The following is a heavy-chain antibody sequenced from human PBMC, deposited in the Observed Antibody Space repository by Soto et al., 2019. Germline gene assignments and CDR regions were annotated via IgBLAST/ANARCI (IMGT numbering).Heavy chain of an antibody. CDR2: ISYYGSNK. CDR1: GFSFSIYG. J-gene: IGHJ4*02. D-gene: IGHD6-6*01. V-gene: IGHV3-30*18. Sequence: GALLLSCTASGFSFSIYGMHWVRQAPGKGLEWVAVISYYGSNKYYADSVKGRFTISRDNSKNTLYVQMNSLRVEDTAVYYCEKDTLEYSSSSAIDYWGQGTLVTVYS. CDR3: EKDTLEYSSSSAIDY.